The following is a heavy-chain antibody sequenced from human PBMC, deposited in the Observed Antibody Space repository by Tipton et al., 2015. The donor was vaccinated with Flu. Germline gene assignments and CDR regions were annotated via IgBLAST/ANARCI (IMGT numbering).Heavy chain of an antibody. CDR2: INTDGSST. J-gene: IGHJ3*02. CDR1: GFTFSSYW. D-gene: IGHD6-6*01. V-gene: IGHV3-74*01. Sequence: FLRLSCAVSGFTFSSYWMHWVRQAPGKGLVWVARINTDGSSTNYADSVKGRFTISRDNAKNTLYLQMNSLRAEDTAVYYCAREYSSSSTRAFDIWGQGTMVTVSS. CDR3: AREYSSSSTRAFDI.